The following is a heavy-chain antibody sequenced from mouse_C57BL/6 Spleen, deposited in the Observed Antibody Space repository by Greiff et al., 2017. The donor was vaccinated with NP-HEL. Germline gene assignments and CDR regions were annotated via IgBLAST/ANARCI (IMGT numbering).Heavy chain of an antibody. J-gene: IGHJ4*01. CDR2: IWTGGGT. D-gene: IGHD4-1*01. Sequence: VKLQESGPGLVAPSQSLSITCTVSGFSLTSYAISWVRQPPGKGLEWLGVIWTGGGTNYNSALKSRLSISKDNSKSQVFLKMNSLQTDDTARYYCASPNWDVGYAMDYWGQGTSVTVSS. CDR1: GFSLTSYA. V-gene: IGHV2-9-1*01. CDR3: ASPNWDVGYAMDY.